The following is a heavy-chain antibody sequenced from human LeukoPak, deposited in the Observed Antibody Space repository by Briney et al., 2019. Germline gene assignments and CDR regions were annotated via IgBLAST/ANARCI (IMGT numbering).Heavy chain of an antibody. V-gene: IGHV4-39*07. CDR2: IYYSGST. D-gene: IGHD3-3*01. CDR3: AREGSQVRFLEWSPHYYYYYMDV. Sequence: SETLSLTCSVSGDSISSSSYYWGWIRQPPGKGLEWIGSIYYSGSTYYNPSLKSRVTISVDTSKNQFSLKLSSVTAADTAVYYCAREGSQVRFLEWSPHYYYYYMDVWGKGTTVTVSS. J-gene: IGHJ6*03. CDR1: GDSISSSSYY.